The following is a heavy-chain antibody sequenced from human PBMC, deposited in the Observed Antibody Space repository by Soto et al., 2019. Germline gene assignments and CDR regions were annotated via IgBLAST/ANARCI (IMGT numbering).Heavy chain of an antibody. CDR1: GFSISSSGVG. CDR3: AYRSGDCHFQNCNGSYAMDV. J-gene: IGHJ6*02. CDR2: IYWDDDR. V-gene: IGHV2-5*02. D-gene: IGHD2-15*01. Sequence: QITLKESGPALVKPTQTLTLTCTFSGFSISSSGVGVGWIRQPPGKALEWLALIYWDDDRWFSPSLQSRLTVTKATSKNRVVLTMTNVAPVDTATYYCAYRSGDCHFQNCNGSYAMDVWGQGSTVTVS.